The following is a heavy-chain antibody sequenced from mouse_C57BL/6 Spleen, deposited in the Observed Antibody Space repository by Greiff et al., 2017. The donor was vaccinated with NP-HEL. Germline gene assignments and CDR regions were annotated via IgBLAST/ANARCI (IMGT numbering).Heavy chain of an antibody. CDR2: ISDGGSYT. D-gene: IGHD2-4*01. CDR3: ARGGIYYDYLFDY. Sequence: EVKLMESGGGLVKPGGSLKLSCAASGFTFSSYAMSWVRQTPEKRLEWVATISDGGSYTYYPDNVKGRFTISRDNAKNNLYLQMSHLKSEDTAMYYCARGGIYYDYLFDYWGQGTTLTVSS. J-gene: IGHJ2*01. V-gene: IGHV5-4*03. CDR1: GFTFSSYA.